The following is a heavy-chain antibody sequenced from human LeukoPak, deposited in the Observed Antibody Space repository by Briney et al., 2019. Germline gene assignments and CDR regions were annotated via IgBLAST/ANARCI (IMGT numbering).Heavy chain of an antibody. CDR2: ISGSGGST. CDR3: AKGPTVVTYYFDY. Sequence: PGGSLRLSCAASGFTFSSYAMSWVRQAPEKGLEWVSAISGSGGSTYYADSVKGRFTISRDNSKNTLYLQMNSLRAEDTAVYYGAKGPTVVTYYFDYWGQGTLVTVSS. D-gene: IGHD2-15*01. V-gene: IGHV3-23*01. J-gene: IGHJ4*02. CDR1: GFTFSSYA.